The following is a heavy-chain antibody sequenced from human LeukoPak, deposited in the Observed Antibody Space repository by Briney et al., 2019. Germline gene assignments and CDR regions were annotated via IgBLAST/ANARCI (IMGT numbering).Heavy chain of an antibody. CDR3: AKDSNWIVFDD. V-gene: IGHV3-23*01. CDR1: GFTFTTYG. D-gene: IGHD1-26*01. J-gene: IGHJ4*02. CDR2: IGGSGIRT. Sequence: GGTLRLSCSASGFTFTTYGVNWVRQAPGKGLEWVSGIGGSGIRTYYADSVKGRFIISRDNSRNTLYLQMNSLRDEDTAVYYCAKDSNWIVFDDWGRGTLVTVAS.